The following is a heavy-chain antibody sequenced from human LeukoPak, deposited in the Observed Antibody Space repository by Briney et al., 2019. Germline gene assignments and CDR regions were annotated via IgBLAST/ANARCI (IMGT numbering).Heavy chain of an antibody. CDR1: GFTFSSYS. D-gene: IGHD3-22*01. J-gene: IGHJ4*02. V-gene: IGHV3-21*01. Sequence: GGSLRLSCAASGFTFSSYSMNWVRQAPGKGLEWVSFISSSSSYIYYADSMKGRFTISRDNAKNSLYLQMNSLRAEDTAVYYCARGNTAPYYDSSGGVDYWGQGTLVTVSS. CDR3: ARGNTAPYYDSSGGVDY. CDR2: ISSSSSYI.